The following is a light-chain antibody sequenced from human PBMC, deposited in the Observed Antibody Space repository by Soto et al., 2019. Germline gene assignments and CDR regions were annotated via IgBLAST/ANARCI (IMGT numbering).Light chain of an antibody. J-gene: IGLJ2*01. Sequence: QAVVTQPPSVSGAPGQRVTIPCTGSSSNIGSFYDVHWYQQLPGTVPKLLIYGDNNRPSGVPDRFSGSKSGTSASLAITGLPAEDEADYYCQSYDNSLSHVVFGGGTKLTVL. V-gene: IGLV1-40*01. CDR1: SSNIGSFYD. CDR2: GDN. CDR3: QSYDNSLSHVV.